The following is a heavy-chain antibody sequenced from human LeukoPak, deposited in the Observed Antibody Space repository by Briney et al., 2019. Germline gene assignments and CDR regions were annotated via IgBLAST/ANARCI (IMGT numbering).Heavy chain of an antibody. CDR3: TAEQARTTVDY. Sequence: SETLSLTFTVSGSSISSSSYYWGWIRQPPGKGLEWIGSIYYTGSTYYNPSLKSRLTISLDTCRNQFSLRLSSVTAADTAVYFCTAEQARTTVDYWGQGTLVAVSS. CDR1: GSSISSSSYY. D-gene: IGHD4-17*01. CDR2: IYYTGST. V-gene: IGHV4-39*07. J-gene: IGHJ4*02.